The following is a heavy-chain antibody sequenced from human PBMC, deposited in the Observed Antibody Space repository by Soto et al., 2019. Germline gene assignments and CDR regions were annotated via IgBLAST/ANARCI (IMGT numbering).Heavy chain of an antibody. CDR3: ARDPSGIAAAGLNWFDP. Sequence: GGSLRLSCAASGFTFSSYSMNWVRQAPGKGLEWVSYISSSSSTIYYADSVKGRFTISRDNAKNSLYLQMNSLRAEDTAVYYCARDPSGIAAAGLNWFDPWGQGTLVTVSS. D-gene: IGHD6-13*01. CDR2: ISSSSSTI. J-gene: IGHJ5*02. V-gene: IGHV3-48*01. CDR1: GFTFSSYS.